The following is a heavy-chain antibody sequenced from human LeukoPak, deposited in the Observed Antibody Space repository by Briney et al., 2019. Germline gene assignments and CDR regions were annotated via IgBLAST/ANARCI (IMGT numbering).Heavy chain of an antibody. CDR2: ISGSGGST. V-gene: IGHV3-23*01. D-gene: IGHD1-7*01. Sequence: GGSLRLSCAASGFTFSSYAMSWVRQAPGKGLEWVSAISGSGGSTYYADSVKGRFTISRDNSKNTLYLQMNSLRAEDTAVYYCAKMDSTGTTPTGLASFRTFDYWGQGTLVTVSS. CDR1: GFTFSSYA. J-gene: IGHJ4*02. CDR3: AKMDSTGTTPTGLASFRTFDY.